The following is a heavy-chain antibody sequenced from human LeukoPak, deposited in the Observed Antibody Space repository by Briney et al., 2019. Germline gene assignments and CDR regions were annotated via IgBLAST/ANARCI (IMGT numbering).Heavy chain of an antibody. J-gene: IGHJ4*02. CDR3: ASSYYGSGSYPN. CDR2: INHSGST. Sequence: SETLSLTCAVYGGSFSGYYWSWIRQPPGKGLEWIGEINHSGSTNYNPSLESRVTISVDTSKNQFSLKLSSVTAADTAVYYCASSYYGSGSYPNWGQGTLVTVSS. D-gene: IGHD3-10*01. CDR1: GGSFSGYY. V-gene: IGHV4-34*01.